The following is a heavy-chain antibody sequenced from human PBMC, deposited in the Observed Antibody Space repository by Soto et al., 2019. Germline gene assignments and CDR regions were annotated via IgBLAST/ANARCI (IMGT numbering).Heavy chain of an antibody. V-gene: IGHV4-30-2*01. CDR2: IYHSGSA. J-gene: IGHJ4*02. D-gene: IGHD2-8*01. CDR1: GGSISTGAYS. CDR3: ARGKWSSPEDH. Sequence: PSETLSLTCAVSGGSISTGAYSWSWIRQPPGNGLEWIGYIYHSGSAYYNPSLKSRVTMSVDRSKNQFSPKLSSVTAADTAVYYCARGKWSSPEDHWGQGTLVTVSS.